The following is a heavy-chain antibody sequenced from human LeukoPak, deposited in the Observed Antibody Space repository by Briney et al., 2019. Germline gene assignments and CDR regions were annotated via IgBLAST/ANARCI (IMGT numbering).Heavy chain of an antibody. J-gene: IGHJ5*02. CDR2: INPNSGGT. Sequence: ASVKVSCKASGYTFTGYYMHWVRHAPGQGLEWMVWINPNSGGTNYAQKFQGRVTMTRDTSISTAYMELSRLRSDDTAVYYCARARTYCSGGSCYLLDPWGQGTLVTVSS. CDR1: GYTFTGYY. V-gene: IGHV1-2*02. D-gene: IGHD2-15*01. CDR3: ARARTYCSGGSCYLLDP.